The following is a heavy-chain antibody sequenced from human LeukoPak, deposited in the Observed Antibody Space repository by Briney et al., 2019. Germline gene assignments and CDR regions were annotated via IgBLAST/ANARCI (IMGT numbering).Heavy chain of an antibody. CDR3: ARIGELWDAFDI. V-gene: IGHV4-39*02. CDR2: INHSGST. Sequence: PSETLSLTCTVSGGSISSGGYYWSWIRQPPGKGLEWIGEINHSGSTNFNPSLKSRVTISLDTSKNHFSLKLSSVTAADTAFYYCARIGELWDAFDIWGQGTMVTVSS. J-gene: IGHJ3*02. CDR1: GGSISSGGYY. D-gene: IGHD1-26*01.